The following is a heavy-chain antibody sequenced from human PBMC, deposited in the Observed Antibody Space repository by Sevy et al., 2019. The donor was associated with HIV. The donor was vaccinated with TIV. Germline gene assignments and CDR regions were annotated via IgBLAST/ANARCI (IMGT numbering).Heavy chain of an antibody. J-gene: IGHJ4*02. Sequence: GGSLRLSCAASGFAFDDYGMSWVSQVPGKGPEWVSGINWNGGSTGYADSVKGRFTISRENAKNSLYLQMKSLRAEDTALYYCARDPPSYYDYRSGYHDYWGQGIRVTVSS. CDR2: INWNGGST. CDR1: GFAFDDYG. CDR3: ARDPPSYYDYRSGYHDY. V-gene: IGHV3-20*04. D-gene: IGHD3-3*01.